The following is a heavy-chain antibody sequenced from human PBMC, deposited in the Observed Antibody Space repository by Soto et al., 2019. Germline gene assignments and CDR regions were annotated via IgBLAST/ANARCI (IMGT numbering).Heavy chain of an antibody. CDR1: GGSISSSSYY. Sequence: SETLSLTCTVSGGSISSSSYYWGWIRQPPGKGLEWIGSIYYSGSTYYNPSLKSRVTISVDTSKNQFSLKLSSVTAADTAVYYCARGSPFTDYWGQGTLVTVSS. J-gene: IGHJ4*02. CDR2: IYYSGST. CDR3: ARGSPFTDY. V-gene: IGHV4-39*01. D-gene: IGHD3-16*01.